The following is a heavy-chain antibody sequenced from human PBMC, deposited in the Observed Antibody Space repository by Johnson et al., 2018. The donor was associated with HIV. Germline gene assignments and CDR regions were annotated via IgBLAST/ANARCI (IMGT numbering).Heavy chain of an antibody. D-gene: IGHD1-26*01. CDR3: AREGAWEVRPGAFDS. J-gene: IGHJ3*02. Sequence: VQLVESGGGLVQPGGSLRPSCAASGFTVSSNYMSWVRQAPGKGLDWVSVIYSGGSTYYADSVKGRFTISRDNSKNTRYLQMNSLRAEDTAVYYCAREGAWEVRPGAFDSWGQGTMVTGSS. CDR1: GFTVSSNY. V-gene: IGHV3-66*01. CDR2: IYSGGST.